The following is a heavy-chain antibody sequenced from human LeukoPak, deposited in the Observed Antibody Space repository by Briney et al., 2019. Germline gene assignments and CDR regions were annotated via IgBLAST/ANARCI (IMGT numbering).Heavy chain of an antibody. V-gene: IGHV3-7*01. Sequence: GGSLRLSCAASGFTLSSYWMSWVRQAPGTGLEWVANIKQDGSEKYYVDSVKGRFTISRDNAKNSLYLQMNSLRAEDTAVYYCARGKAAINYWGQGTLVTVSS. J-gene: IGHJ4*02. CDR2: IKQDGSEK. CDR3: ARGKAAINY. CDR1: GFTLSSYW. D-gene: IGHD2-2*02.